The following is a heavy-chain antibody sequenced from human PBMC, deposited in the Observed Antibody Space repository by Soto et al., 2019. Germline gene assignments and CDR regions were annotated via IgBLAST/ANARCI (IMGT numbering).Heavy chain of an antibody. CDR3: GKTLTSLDLAIKSYYGMDV. Sequence: GGSLRLSCLASGFTFNMYGIHWVRQAPGKGLEWVALISDDGSDKDYADSVGGRFTISRDNSKNTLYLQMNSLRPEDTAVYYCGKTLTSLDLAIKSYYGMDVWGQGTTVTVSS. V-gene: IGHV3-30*18. CDR1: GFTFNMYG. J-gene: IGHJ6*02. CDR2: ISDDGSDK. D-gene: IGHD3-22*01.